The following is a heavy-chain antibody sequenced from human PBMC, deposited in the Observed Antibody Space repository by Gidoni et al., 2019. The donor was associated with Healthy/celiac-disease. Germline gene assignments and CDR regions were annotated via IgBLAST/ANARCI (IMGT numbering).Heavy chain of an antibody. V-gene: IGHV1-2*06. CDR1: GYTFTGYY. CDR3: ARNTVTTPPHFDY. CDR2: INPNSGGT. J-gene: IGHJ4*02. D-gene: IGHD4-17*01. Sequence: QVQLVQSGAEVKKPGASVKVSCKASGYTFTGYYMHWGRQAPGQGLEWMGRINPNSGGTNYAQKFQGRVTMTRDTSISTAYMELSRLRSDDTAVYYCARNTVTTPPHFDYWGQGTLVTVSS.